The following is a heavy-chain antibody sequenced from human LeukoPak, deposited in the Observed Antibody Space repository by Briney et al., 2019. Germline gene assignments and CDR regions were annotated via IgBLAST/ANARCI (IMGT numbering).Heavy chain of an antibody. CDR3: ARRGYGPTTHYY. J-gene: IGHJ4*02. V-gene: IGHV4-34*01. CDR1: GGSFSGYY. D-gene: IGHD5-18*01. Sequence: SETLSLTCAVYGGSFSGYYWSWIRQPPGKGLEWIGEINHSGSTNYNPSLKSRVTISEDTSKNQFSLKLSSVTAADTAVYYCARRGYGPTTHYYWGQGTPVTVSS. CDR2: INHSGST.